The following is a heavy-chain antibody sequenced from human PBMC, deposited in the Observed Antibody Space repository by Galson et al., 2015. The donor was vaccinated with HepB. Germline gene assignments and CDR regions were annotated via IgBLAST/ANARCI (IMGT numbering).Heavy chain of an antibody. CDR2: ISYDGSNK. CDR3: ARSGGKYQLLPNWFDP. D-gene: IGHD2-2*01. J-gene: IGHJ5*02. V-gene: IGHV3-30-3*01. CDR1: RFTFRSYV. Sequence: SLRLSCAASRFTFRSYVMHWVRQAPGKGLEWVAVISYDGSNKYYPDSVKGRFTISRDNSKNTVYLQMNSLRPEDTAVYYCARSGGKYQLLPNWFDPWGQGTLVTVSS.